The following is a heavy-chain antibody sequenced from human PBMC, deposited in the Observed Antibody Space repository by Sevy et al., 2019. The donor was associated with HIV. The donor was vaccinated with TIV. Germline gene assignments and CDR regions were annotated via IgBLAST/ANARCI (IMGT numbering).Heavy chain of an antibody. D-gene: IGHD6-13*01. CDR1: GFTFSSYW. CDR3: ARDRIGYSSSWYPYYFDY. CDR2: IKQDGSEK. Sequence: GGSLRLSCAASGFTFSSYWMSWVRQAPGKGLEWVANIKQDGSEKYYVDSLKGRFTISRDNAKNSLYLQMNSLRAEDTAVYYCARDRIGYSSSWYPYYFDYWGQGTLVTVSS. V-gene: IGHV3-7*03. J-gene: IGHJ4*02.